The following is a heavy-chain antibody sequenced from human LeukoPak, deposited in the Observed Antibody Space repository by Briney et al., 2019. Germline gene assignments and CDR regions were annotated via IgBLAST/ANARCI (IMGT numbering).Heavy chain of an antibody. CDR1: GFTFSDYY. V-gene: IGHV3-11*04. D-gene: IGHD3-10*02. Sequence: GGSLRLSCAASGFTFSDYYMSWIRQVPGKGLEWVSYIGRSGTTIHYADSVKGRFTISWDNAKKSLYLQMNSLRAEDTAVYYCAELGITMIGGVWGKGTTVTISS. J-gene: IGHJ6*04. CDR3: AELGITMIGGV. CDR2: IGRSGTTI.